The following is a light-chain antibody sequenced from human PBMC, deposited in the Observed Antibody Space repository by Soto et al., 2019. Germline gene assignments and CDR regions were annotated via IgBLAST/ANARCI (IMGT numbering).Light chain of an antibody. Sequence: QSALTQPASVSGSPGQSITISCPGTTIAVGGYNYVSWYQHHPGKAPKLMIYEVSNRPSGVSNRFSGSKSGNTASLTISGLQAEDEADYYCSSYTSSSTVVFGGGTKLTVL. V-gene: IGLV2-14*01. CDR1: TIAVGGYNY. CDR3: SSYTSSSTVV. CDR2: EVS. J-gene: IGLJ3*02.